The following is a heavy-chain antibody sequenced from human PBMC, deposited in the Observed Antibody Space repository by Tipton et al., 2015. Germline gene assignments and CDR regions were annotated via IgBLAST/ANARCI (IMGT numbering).Heavy chain of an antibody. CDR3: ARVTGYCSGGSCYPGYCFDP. Sequence: TLSLTCTVSGGSISHYYWSWIRQPPGKGLEWFGHIYYSGSTNYNPSLKSRVTISVDTSKNQFSLKLSSVTAADTAVYYCARVTGYCSGGSCYPGYCFDPWGQVTLVTVSS. J-gene: IGHJ5*02. CDR1: GGSISHYY. V-gene: IGHV4-59*01. D-gene: IGHD2-15*01. CDR2: IYYSGST.